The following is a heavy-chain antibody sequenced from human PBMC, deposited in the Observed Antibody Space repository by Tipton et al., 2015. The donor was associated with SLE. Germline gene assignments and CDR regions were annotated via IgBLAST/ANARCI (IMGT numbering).Heavy chain of an antibody. J-gene: IGHJ4*02. V-gene: IGHV4-38-2*02. CDR3: AMDTSIWLRFDY. D-gene: IGHD5-12*01. CDR2: IQYSGST. Sequence: TLSLTCTVSGYSISSDYYWGWIRQPPGKGLEWIATIQYSGSTYQNPSLKSRVTTSFDTSKNQFSLKLTSVTAADTAVYYCAMDTSIWLRFDYWGQGTLITVSS. CDR1: GYSISSDYY.